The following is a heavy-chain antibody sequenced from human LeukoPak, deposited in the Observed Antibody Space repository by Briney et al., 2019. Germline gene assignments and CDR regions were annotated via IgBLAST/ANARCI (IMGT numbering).Heavy chain of an antibody. CDR3: ARGREAADC. D-gene: IGHD6-13*01. V-gene: IGHV4-34*01. CDR2: INHSGST. Sequence: GSLRLSCLTSGFTLSTNAMSWVRQAPGKGLEWIGEINHSGSTNYNPSLKSRVTVSVDTSKNQFSLKLSSVTAADTAVYYCARGREAADCWGQGTLVTVSS. J-gene: IGHJ4*02. CDR1: GFTLSTNA.